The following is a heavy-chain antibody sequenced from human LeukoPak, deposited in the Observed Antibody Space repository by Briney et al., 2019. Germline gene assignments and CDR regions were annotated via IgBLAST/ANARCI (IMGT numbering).Heavy chain of an antibody. CDR1: GGSFSGYY. CDR2: INHSGST. J-gene: IGHJ5*02. Sequence: SSETLSLTCAVYGGSFSGYYWSWIRQPPGKGLEWIGEINHSGSTNYNPSLKSRVTISVDTSKNQFSLKLSSVTAADTAVYYCARLVRGRNWFDPWGQGTLVTVSS. V-gene: IGHV4-34*01. CDR3: ARLVRGRNWFDP. D-gene: IGHD3-10*01.